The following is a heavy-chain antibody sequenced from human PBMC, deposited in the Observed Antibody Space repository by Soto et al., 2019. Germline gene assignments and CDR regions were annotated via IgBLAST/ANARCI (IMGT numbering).Heavy chain of an antibody. J-gene: IGHJ4*02. CDR2: INHSGST. CDR3: ARGEVVVAATRSGYFDY. D-gene: IGHD2-15*01. CDR1: GXSFSGYY. Sequence: RSLTVAVYGXSFSGYYWSWIRQPPGKGLEWIGEINHSGSTNYNPSLKSRVTISVDTSKNQFSLKLSSVTAADTAVYYCARGEVVVAATRSGYFDYWGQGTLVTVSS. V-gene: IGHV4-34*01.